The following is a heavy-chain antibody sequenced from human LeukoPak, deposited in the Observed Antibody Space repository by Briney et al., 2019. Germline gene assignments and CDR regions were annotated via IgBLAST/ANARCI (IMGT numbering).Heavy chain of an antibody. D-gene: IGHD1-1*01. CDR1: GFTFSNYW. V-gene: IGHV3-7*01. J-gene: IGHJ4*02. CDR2: INQGGSEE. Sequence: GGSLRLSCAASGFTFSNYWMSWVRLAPGKGLEWVANINQGGSEEYYVDSVKGRFTISRDNAKNSLYLQMNSLRVEDTAVFYCAIAVTTGTVDYWGQGTLVTVSS. CDR3: AIAVTTGTVDY.